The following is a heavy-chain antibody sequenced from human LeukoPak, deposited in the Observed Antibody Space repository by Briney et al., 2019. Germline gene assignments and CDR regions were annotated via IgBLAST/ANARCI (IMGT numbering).Heavy chain of an antibody. Sequence: GASVTVSCTASGYTFTSYDINWVRQATGQGLEWMGWMNPNSGNTGYAQKFQGRVTITRNTSISTAYMELSSLRSEDTAVYYCARGTRRGPYYFDYWGQGTLVTVSS. J-gene: IGHJ4*02. V-gene: IGHV1-8*03. CDR3: ARGTRRGPYYFDY. CDR2: MNPNSGNT. D-gene: IGHD3-10*01. CDR1: GYTFTSYD.